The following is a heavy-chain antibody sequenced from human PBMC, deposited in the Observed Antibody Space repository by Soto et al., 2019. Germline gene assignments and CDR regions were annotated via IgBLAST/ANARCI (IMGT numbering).Heavy chain of an antibody. J-gene: IGHJ6*02. CDR1: GFTFSSYG. CDR2: IWYDGSNK. Sequence: PVGFLRLSCAASGFTFSSYGMHWVRQAPGKGLEWVAVIWYDGSNKYYADSVKGRFTISRDNSKNTLYLQMNSLRAEDTAVYYCARGSVGTTLLYNYCGMDVWGQGTTVTVSS. V-gene: IGHV3-33*01. D-gene: IGHD5-12*01. CDR3: ARGSVGTTLLYNYCGMDV.